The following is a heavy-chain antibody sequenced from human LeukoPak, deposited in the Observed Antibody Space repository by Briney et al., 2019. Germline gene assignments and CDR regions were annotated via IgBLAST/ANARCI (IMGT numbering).Heavy chain of an antibody. CDR2: ISSSSSTI. Sequence: PGGSLRLSCAASGFTFSSYAMSWVRQAPGKGLEWVSYISSSSSTIYYADSVKGRFTISRDNAKNSLYLQMNSLRAEDTAVYYCARDWVYSSGWYLGMDVWGQGTTVTVSS. D-gene: IGHD6-19*01. CDR1: GFTFSSYA. V-gene: IGHV3-48*01. CDR3: ARDWVYSSGWYLGMDV. J-gene: IGHJ6*02.